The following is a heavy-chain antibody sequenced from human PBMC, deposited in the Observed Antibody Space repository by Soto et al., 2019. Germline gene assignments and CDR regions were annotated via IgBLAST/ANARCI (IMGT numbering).Heavy chain of an antibody. J-gene: IGHJ4*02. CDR2: IYYSGST. CDR1: GGSISSGGYY. D-gene: IGHD4-4*01. V-gene: IGHV4-31*03. Sequence: QVQLQESGPGLVKPSQTLSLTCTVSGGSISSGGYYWSWIRQHPGKGLEWIGYIYYSGSTYYNQSLXXXVXXXVXXXKXXXXXXXSSVXAXDXAVXYCARAYSNYFDYWGQGTLVTVSS. CDR3: ARAYSNYFDY.